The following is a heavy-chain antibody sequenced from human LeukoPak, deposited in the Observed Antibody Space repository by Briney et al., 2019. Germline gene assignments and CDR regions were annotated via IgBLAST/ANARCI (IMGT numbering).Heavy chain of an antibody. V-gene: IGHV3-33*01. CDR1: GFAFTSYG. J-gene: IGHJ4*02. CDR3: ATGGEFYYSH. Sequence: GRPLLLSCAASGFAFTSYGMHWVRQAPGKGLEWVAVAYGDGDSTYYADSVKGRFTISKDSSKSTLYLQMDSLIPEDTAVYYCATGGEFYYSHWGQGTLVIVSS. CDR2: AYGDGDST. D-gene: IGHD2-21*01.